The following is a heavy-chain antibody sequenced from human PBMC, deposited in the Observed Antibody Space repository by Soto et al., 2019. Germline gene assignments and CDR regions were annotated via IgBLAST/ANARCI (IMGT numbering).Heavy chain of an antibody. D-gene: IGHD3-10*01. CDR1: GFTSSSFV. Sequence: QVQLVESGGGVVQPGTSLRLSCAASGFTSSSFVIHWVRQAPGKGLEWLAVISSDGNNQYYADSVKGRFTISRDNSKKTLYLQVNSLRAEDTAVYFCAKERGVLDAFDIWGQGTMDTVS. V-gene: IGHV3-30*18. CDR3: AKERGVLDAFDI. CDR2: ISSDGNNQ. J-gene: IGHJ3*02.